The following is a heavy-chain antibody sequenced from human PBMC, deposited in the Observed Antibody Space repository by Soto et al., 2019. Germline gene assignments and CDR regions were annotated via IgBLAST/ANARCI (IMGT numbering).Heavy chain of an antibody. D-gene: IGHD4-17*01. CDR3: AKCDFGDPYWYFDF. J-gene: IGHJ2*01. CDR2: IRNSGGST. V-gene: IGHV3-23*01. Sequence: EVQLLESGGGLVQPGGSLRLSCAASGFPFNNYPLSWVRQAPGKGLEWVATIRNSGGSTAYADSVKGRFSISRDQAKNTLHLQMNSLRVEDTAVYYCAKCDFGDPYWYFDFWGRGTLFTVSS. CDR1: GFPFNNYP.